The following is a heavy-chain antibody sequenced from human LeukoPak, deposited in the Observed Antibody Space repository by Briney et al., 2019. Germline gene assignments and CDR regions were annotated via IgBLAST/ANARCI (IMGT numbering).Heavy chain of an antibody. Sequence: SETLSLTCTVSGGSISNYYWSWIRQPPGQGLEWIGNIYYSGSTNYNPSLKSRVTISVDTSKNQFSLRLSSVTAAHSAVYYCARPAFGGYPNAFDIWGQGTMVTVSS. J-gene: IGHJ3*02. CDR3: ARPAFGGYPNAFDI. V-gene: IGHV4-59*08. CDR2: IYYSGST. CDR1: GGSISNYY. D-gene: IGHD5-12*01.